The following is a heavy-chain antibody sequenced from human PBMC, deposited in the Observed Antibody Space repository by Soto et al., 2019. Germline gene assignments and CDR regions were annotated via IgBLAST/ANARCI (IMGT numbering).Heavy chain of an antibody. CDR3: ARITVSGEYYFDH. J-gene: IGHJ4*02. CDR2: MYYSGST. D-gene: IGHD6-19*01. V-gene: IGHV4-61*01. CDR1: GGSVSSGCYH. Sequence: QVHLQESGPGVVKPSETLSLTCTVSGGSVSSGCYHWSWIRQPPGKGLECIAYMYYSGSTNYKPSLKSRLTISLDPSKNQFSLKLRSVTAADTAVYYSARITVSGEYYFDHWGQGILVTVSS.